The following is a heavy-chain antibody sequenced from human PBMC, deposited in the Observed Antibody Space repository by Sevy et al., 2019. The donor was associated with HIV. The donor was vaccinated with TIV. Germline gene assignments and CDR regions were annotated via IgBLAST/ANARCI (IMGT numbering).Heavy chain of an antibody. D-gene: IGHD2-15*01. V-gene: IGHV3-23*01. J-gene: IGHJ5*02. CDR2: ISGSGGST. Sequence: GGYLRLSCAASGFTFSSYAMSWVRQAPGKGLEWVSAISGSGGSTYYADSVKGRFTISRDNSKNTLYLQMNSLRAEDTAVYYCAKGTYCSGGSCYRLFFWFDPWGQGTLVTVSS. CDR3: AKGTYCSGGSCYRLFFWFDP. CDR1: GFTFSSYA.